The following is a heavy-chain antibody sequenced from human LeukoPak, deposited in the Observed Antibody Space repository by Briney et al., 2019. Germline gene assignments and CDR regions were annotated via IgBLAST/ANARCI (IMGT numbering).Heavy chain of an antibody. V-gene: IGHV4-59*01. CDR3: ARDGYGDYVFDY. D-gene: IGHD4-17*01. J-gene: IGHJ4*02. CDR1: GGSISSYY. CDR2: IYYSGSA. Sequence: SETLSLTCTVSGGSISSYYWSWIRQPPGKGLEWIGYIYYSGSANYNPSLKSRVTISVDTSKNQFSLKLSSVTAADTAVYYCARDGYGDYVFDYWGQGTLVTVSS.